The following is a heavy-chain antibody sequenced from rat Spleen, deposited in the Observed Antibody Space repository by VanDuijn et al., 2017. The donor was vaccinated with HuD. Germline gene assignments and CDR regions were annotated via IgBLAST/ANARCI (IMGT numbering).Heavy chain of an antibody. CDR2: ISYDGSST. D-gene: IGHD4-6*01. V-gene: IGHV5-7*01. CDR1: GFTFSHYD. J-gene: IGHJ2*01. Sequence: EVQLVESGGGLVQPGRSMKLSCAASGFTFSHYDMAWVRQAPKKGLEWVAFISYDGSSTYYRDSVKGRFTISRDNAKSTLCLQMDSLRSEDTATYYCARHWGYWGQGVMVTVSS. CDR3: ARHWGY.